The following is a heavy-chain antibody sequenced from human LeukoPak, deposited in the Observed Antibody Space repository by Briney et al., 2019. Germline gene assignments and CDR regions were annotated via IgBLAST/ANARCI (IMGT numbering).Heavy chain of an antibody. CDR3: AKGRGGYYDSSGYSF. CDR2: ISGSGGST. Sequence: PGGSLRLSCAASGFTFSSYAMSWVRQAPGKGLEWVSAISGSGGSTYYADSVKGRFTISRDNSKNTLYLQMNSLRAEDTAVYYCAKGRGGYYDSSGYSFWGQGTMVTVSS. J-gene: IGHJ3*01. V-gene: IGHV3-23*01. CDR1: GFTFSSYA. D-gene: IGHD3-22*01.